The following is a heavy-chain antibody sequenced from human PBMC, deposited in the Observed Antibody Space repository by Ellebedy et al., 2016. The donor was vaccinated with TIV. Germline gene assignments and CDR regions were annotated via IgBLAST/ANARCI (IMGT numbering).Heavy chain of an antibody. CDR3: GMDRINGYYYYYMDV. D-gene: IGHD1-14*01. V-gene: IGHV3-11*04. CDR1: GFTFSDYY. Sequence: GESLKISCAASGFTFSDYYMSWIRQAPGKGLEWVSYITSRTIFYSDSVKDRFTISRDNAKNSLYLQMNSLRAEDTAVYYCGMDRINGYYYYYMDVWGKGTTVTVSS. CDR2: ITSRTI. J-gene: IGHJ6*03.